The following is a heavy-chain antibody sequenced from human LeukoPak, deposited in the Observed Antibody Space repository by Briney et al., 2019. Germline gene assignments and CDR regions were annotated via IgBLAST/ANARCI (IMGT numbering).Heavy chain of an antibody. CDR3: VEEAGSVAGRCDQ. V-gene: IGHV3-30*02. D-gene: IGHD6-19*01. Sequence: GGSLTLSCAASGLIFSNYGMHWVRQAPGKGLEWVTFIQYDGISKYYADSVQGRFTISRDNSKNTLYLQMNSLRPEDTTVYYCVEEAGSVAGRCDQWGQGNMVT. CDR2: IQYDGISK. J-gene: IGHJ4*02. CDR1: GLIFSNYG.